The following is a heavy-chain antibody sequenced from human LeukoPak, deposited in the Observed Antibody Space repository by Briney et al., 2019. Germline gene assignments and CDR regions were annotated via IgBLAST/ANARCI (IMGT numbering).Heavy chain of an antibody. CDR3: TRAVVGHPD. J-gene: IGHJ4*02. V-gene: IGHV4-34*01. CDR1: GVPFSNYY. D-gene: IGHD3-22*01. CDR2: INHSGYT. Sequence: SETLSLTCAVSGVPFSNYYWSWVRQSPRQGLEWIGEINHSGYTNYNPSLKSQVTMSIDTSKNQFSLILTSVTAADAGVYYCTRAVVGHPDWGQGTRVTVSS.